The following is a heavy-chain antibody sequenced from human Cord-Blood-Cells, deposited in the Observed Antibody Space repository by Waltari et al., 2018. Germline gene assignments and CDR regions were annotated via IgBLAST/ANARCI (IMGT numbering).Heavy chain of an antibody. CDR1: GGSFSGYY. D-gene: IGHD3-9*01. CDR2: INHSGST. J-gene: IGHJ4*02. V-gene: IGHV4-34*01. Sequence: QVQLQQWGAGLLKPSETLSLTCAVYGGSFSGYYWSWIRQPRGKGLEWIGEINHSGSTNYNPALKSRVTISVDTSKNQFSLKLSSVTAADTAVYYCARVGYYDILTGDYWGQGTLVTVSS. CDR3: ARVGYYDILTGDY.